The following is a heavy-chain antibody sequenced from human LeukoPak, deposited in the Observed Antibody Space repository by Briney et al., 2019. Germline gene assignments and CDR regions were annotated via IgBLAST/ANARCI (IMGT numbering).Heavy chain of an antibody. V-gene: IGHV4-34*01. CDR3: ARRGLGASLAFDI. D-gene: IGHD1-26*01. J-gene: IGHJ3*02. CDR2: INHSGST. CDR1: GGSISSYY. Sequence: SETLSLTCTVSGGSISSYYWSWIRQPPGEGLEWIEEINHSGSTNYNPSLKSRVTISVDTSKNQFSLKLSSVTAADTAVYYCARRGLGASLAFDIWGQGTMVTVSS.